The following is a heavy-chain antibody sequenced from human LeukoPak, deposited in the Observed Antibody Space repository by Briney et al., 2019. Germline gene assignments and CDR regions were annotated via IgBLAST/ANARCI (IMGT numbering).Heavy chain of an antibody. V-gene: IGHV1-69*13. Sequence: SVTVSCTASGGTFSSYAISWVRQAPGQGLEWMGGIIPIFGTANYAQKFQGRVTITADESTSTAYMELSSLRSEDTAVYYCAREDDSSGYYYFWGQGTLVTVSS. J-gene: IGHJ4*02. CDR3: AREDDSSGYYYF. CDR1: GGTFSSYA. CDR2: IIPIFGTA. D-gene: IGHD3-22*01.